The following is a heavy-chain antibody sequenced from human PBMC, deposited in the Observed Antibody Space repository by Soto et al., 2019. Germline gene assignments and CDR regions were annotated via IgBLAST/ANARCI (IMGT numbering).Heavy chain of an antibody. CDR3: ATRQGGSYNWFDP. D-gene: IGHD2-15*01. Sequence: KPSETLSLTCTVSGGSISRSSYSWAWIRQPPGKGLEWIGTLYYSGNTYYNPSLKSRVTISVDTSKNQFSLKLSSVTAADTAVYYCATRQGGSYNWFDPWGQGTLVTAPQ. CDR2: LYYSGNT. V-gene: IGHV4-39*01. CDR1: GGSISRSSYS. J-gene: IGHJ5*02.